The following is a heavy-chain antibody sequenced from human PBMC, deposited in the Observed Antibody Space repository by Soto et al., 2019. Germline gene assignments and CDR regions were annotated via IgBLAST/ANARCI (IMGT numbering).Heavy chain of an antibody. CDR3: AKDKAGSRADYFDY. Sequence: GGSLRLSCAASGFIISSYAMSWVRQAPGKGLEWVSSISTGGGGTYYADSLKGRFTISRDNSKNTLYLQMNSLRAEDTAIYYCAKDKAGSRADYFDYWGQGTLVTVSS. CDR1: GFIISSYA. J-gene: IGHJ4*02. D-gene: IGHD1-1*01. V-gene: IGHV3-23*01. CDR2: ISTGGGGT.